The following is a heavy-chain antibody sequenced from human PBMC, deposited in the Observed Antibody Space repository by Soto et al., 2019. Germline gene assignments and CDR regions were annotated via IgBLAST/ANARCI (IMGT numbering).Heavy chain of an antibody. Sequence: SETLSLTCTVSGGSVSSGSYFWSCIRQPTGHGLERIGYFYHSGSTYYNPSLKSRVTISVDRSKQQFSLRLRSATAAAPAVSFCGRWPGGLYFDDWGRGTLVTVAS. D-gene: IGHD5-12*01. J-gene: IGHJ4*02. V-gene: IGHV4-30-2*01. CDR1: GGSVSSGSYF. CDR2: FYHSGST. CDR3: GRWPGGLYFDD.